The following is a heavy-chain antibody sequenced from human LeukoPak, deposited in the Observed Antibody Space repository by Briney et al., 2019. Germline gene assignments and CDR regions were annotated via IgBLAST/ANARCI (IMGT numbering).Heavy chain of an antibody. V-gene: IGHV4-34*01. J-gene: IGHJ3*02. CDR3: ARESRGWLFPDAFDI. CDR1: GGSFSGYY. Sequence: SETLSLTCAVYGGSFSGYYWSWIRQPPGKGLEWIGEINHSGSTNYNPSLKSRVTISVDTSKNQFSLKLSSVTAADTAVYYCARESRGWLFPDAFDIWGRGTMVTVSS. CDR2: INHSGST. D-gene: IGHD3-9*01.